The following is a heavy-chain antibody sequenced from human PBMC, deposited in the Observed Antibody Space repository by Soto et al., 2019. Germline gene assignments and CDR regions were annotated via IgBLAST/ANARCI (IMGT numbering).Heavy chain of an antibody. V-gene: IGHV3-30*18. D-gene: IGHD6-13*01. Sequence: QVQLVESGGGVVQPGRSLRLSCAASGFTFSSYGMHWVRQAPGKGLEWVAVISYDGSNKYYADSVKGRFTISRDNSKKPLYLQMNSLRAEDTAVYYCAKPAAGRGYFDYWGQGTLVTVSS. CDR3: AKPAAGRGYFDY. CDR2: ISYDGSNK. CDR1: GFTFSSYG. J-gene: IGHJ4*02.